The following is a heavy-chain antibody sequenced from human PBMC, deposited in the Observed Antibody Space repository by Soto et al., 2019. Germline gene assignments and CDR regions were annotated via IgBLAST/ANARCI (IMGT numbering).Heavy chain of an antibody. D-gene: IGHD3-22*01. J-gene: IGHJ6*02. CDR1: GGTFSSYA. CDR2: IIPRFGTG. V-gene: IGHV1-69*01. Sequence: QVQLLQSGAEVRKAGSSVKVSCKVSGGTFSSYAISWLRQAPGQGLEWMGGIIPRFGTGNYAQKFQGRVTITADESTSTAYLELSSLRSDDTAVYYCASPGEIMIIDTYGMDVWGQGTSVTVSS. CDR3: ASPGEIMIIDTYGMDV.